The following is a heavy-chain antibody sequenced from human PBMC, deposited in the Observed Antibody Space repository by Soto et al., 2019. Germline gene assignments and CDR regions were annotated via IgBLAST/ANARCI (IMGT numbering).Heavy chain of an antibody. Sequence: GASVKVSCKTLGDTFSTYPITWVRQAPGQGLEWMGRTIPILAITDYAQKFQGRVTITADRSTTTAYMELSSLNFEDTAVYYCARGGDGSGSESVFDIWGQGTMVT. J-gene: IGHJ3*02. CDR2: TIPILAIT. CDR3: ARGGDGSGSESVFDI. V-gene: IGHV1-69*04. CDR1: GDTFSTYP. D-gene: IGHD3-22*01.